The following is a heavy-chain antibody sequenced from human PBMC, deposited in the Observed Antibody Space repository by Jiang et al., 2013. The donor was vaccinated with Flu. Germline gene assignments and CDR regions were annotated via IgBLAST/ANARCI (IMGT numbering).Heavy chain of an antibody. V-gene: IGHV4-38-2*02. Sequence: GLVKPSETLSLTCTVSGYSISSGYYWGWIRQPPGKGLEWIGSIYHSGSTYYNPSLKSRVTISVDTSKNQFSLKLSSVTAADTAVYYCARVQTSLGGNWFDPWGQGTLVTVSS. J-gene: IGHJ5*02. D-gene: IGHD2-2*01. CDR3: ARVQTSLGGNWFDP. CDR2: IYHSGST. CDR1: GYSISSGYY.